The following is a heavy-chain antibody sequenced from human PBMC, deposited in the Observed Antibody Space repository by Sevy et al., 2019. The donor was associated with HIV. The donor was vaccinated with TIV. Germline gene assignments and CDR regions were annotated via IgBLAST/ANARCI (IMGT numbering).Heavy chain of an antibody. CDR3: ARSPPIVVVPGAPSWFDP. CDR1: GGSFSGYY. Sequence: SETLSLTCAVHGGSFSGYYWNWIRQPPGKGLEWIGEINHSGSTNYNPSLKSRVTISVDTSKNQFSLKLSSVTAADTAVYYCARSPPIVVVPGAPSWFDPWGQGTLVTVSS. J-gene: IGHJ5*02. CDR2: INHSGST. D-gene: IGHD2-2*01. V-gene: IGHV4-34*01.